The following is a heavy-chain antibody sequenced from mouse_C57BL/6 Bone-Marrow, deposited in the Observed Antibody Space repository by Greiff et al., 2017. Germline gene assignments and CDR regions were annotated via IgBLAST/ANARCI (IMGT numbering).Heavy chain of an antibody. J-gene: IGHJ4*01. V-gene: IGHV5-6*01. D-gene: IGHD3-2*02. CDR3: ARQLRLRKAMDY. CDR2: ISSGGSYT. Sequence: EVQRVESGGDLVKPGGSLKLSCAASGFTFSSYGMSRVRQTPDKRLEWVATISSGGSYTYYPDSVKGRFTISRDNAKNTLYLQMSSLKSEDTAMYYCARQLRLRKAMDYWGQGTSVTVSS. CDR1: GFTFSSYG.